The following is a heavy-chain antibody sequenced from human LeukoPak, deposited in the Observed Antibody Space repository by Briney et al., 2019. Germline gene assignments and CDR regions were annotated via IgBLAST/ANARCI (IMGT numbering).Heavy chain of an antibody. D-gene: IGHD5-24*01. J-gene: IGHJ4*02. Sequence: GGSLRLSGAASGFTFSSYAMSWVRQAPGKGLEWVSAISGSGGSTYYADSVKGRFTISRDNSKNTLYLQMNSLRAEDTAVYYCAKVEMATIARPFDYWGQGTLVTVSS. CDR1: GFTFSSYA. V-gene: IGHV3-23*01. CDR2: ISGSGGST. CDR3: AKVEMATIARPFDY.